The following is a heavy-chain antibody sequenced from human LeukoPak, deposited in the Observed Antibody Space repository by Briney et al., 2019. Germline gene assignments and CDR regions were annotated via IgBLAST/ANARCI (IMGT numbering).Heavy chain of an antibody. Sequence: GGSLRLSCAASGFTFSNYWMSWVRQGPGKGLEWVANIKEDGSEKYYVDSVKGRFTISRDNAKNSLYLQMNSLRAEDTAVYYCARDRIFDGFDMWGQGTMVTVSS. CDR1: GFTFSNYW. CDR3: ARDRIFDGFDM. J-gene: IGHJ3*02. V-gene: IGHV3-7*01. CDR2: IKEDGSEK.